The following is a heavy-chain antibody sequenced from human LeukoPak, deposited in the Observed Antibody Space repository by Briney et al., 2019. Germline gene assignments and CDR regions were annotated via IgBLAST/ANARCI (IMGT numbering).Heavy chain of an antibody. CDR2: IYYSGRA. D-gene: IGHD2-15*01. CDR1: GGSMTSSDFY. V-gene: IGHV4-39*01. CDR3: VRLVTAFCSGVSCYSDHYYFYMDV. J-gene: IGHJ6*03. Sequence: PSETLSLTCTVSGGSMTSSDFYWGWIRQPPGKGLVWIGTIYYSGRAYSSPFLKSRVTISVDTSQHQFSLKMSSVTAADTAVYYCVRLVTAFCSGVSCYSDHYYFYMDVWVKGTTVTVSS.